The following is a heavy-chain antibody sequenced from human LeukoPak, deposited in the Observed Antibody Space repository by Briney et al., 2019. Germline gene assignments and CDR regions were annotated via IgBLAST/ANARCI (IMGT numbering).Heavy chain of an antibody. D-gene: IGHD2-2*01. CDR2: INPNSGGT. J-gene: IGHJ6*03. CDR1: GYTFTSYG. CDR3: ARATPYCSSTSCYYYYYYMDV. Sequence: ASVKVSCKASGYTFTSYGISWVRQAPGQGLEWMGWINPNSGGTNYAQKFQGRVTMTRDTSISTAYMELSRLRSDDTAVYYCARATPYCSSTSCYYYYYYMDVWGKGTTVTVSS. V-gene: IGHV1-2*02.